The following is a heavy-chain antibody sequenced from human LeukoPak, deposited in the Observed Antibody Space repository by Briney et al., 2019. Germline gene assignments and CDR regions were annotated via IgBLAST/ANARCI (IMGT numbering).Heavy chain of an antibody. V-gene: IGHV4-4*02. CDR1: GASISSSYW. CDR3: ARDLYSSRTNDAFVI. Sequence: SETLSLTCAVSGASISSSYWWSWVRQPPGKGLGWIGEIYHSGSTNYNPSLKSRVTISVGASKNQFSLKLSSVTAADTAVYYCARDLYSSRTNDAFVIWGQGTMVTVSS. CDR2: IYHSGST. J-gene: IGHJ3*02. D-gene: IGHD6-13*01.